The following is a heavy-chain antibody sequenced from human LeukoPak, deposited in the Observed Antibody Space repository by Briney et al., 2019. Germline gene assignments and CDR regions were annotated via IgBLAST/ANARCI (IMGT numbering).Heavy chain of an antibody. CDR2: IYYTGST. V-gene: IGHV4-59*11. CDR1: GGSISSHY. Sequence: SETLSLTCTVSGGSISSHYWSWIRQPPGKGLEWIGYIYYTGSTNYNPSLKSRVTISVDTSNNQFSLKLSSVTAADTAVYYCARERSSWYGNHYYFDCWGQGTLATVSS. CDR3: ARERSSWYGNHYYFDC. D-gene: IGHD6-13*01. J-gene: IGHJ4*02.